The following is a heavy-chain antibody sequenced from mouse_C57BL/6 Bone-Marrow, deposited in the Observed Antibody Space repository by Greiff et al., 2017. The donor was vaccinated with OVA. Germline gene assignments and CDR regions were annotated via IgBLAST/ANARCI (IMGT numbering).Heavy chain of an antibody. CDR3: ARWGLLDY. J-gene: IGHJ2*01. Sequence: QVQLQQPGAELVKPGASVKLSCKASGYTFTSYWMQWVKQRPGQGLEWIGEIDPSDSYTNYNQKFKGKATLTVDTSSGTAYMQLSSLTSEDSAVYYCARWGLLDYWGQGTTLTVSS. V-gene: IGHV1-50*01. CDR2: IDPSDSYT. D-gene: IGHD1-1*01. CDR1: GYTFTSYW.